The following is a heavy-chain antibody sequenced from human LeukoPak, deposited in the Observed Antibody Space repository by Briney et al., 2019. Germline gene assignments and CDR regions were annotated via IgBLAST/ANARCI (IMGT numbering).Heavy chain of an antibody. CDR1: GFTLSDYP. CDR2: FDRGSLDT. Sequence: PGGSLRLSCAASGFTLSDYPMTWVRQAPGKGLQWVSLFDRGSLDTYYADSVRGRFTVSRDNDKNTLYLQMNSLRAEGTAVYYCARRGYESSGPKYYFDHWGQGILVTVSS. CDR3: ARRGYESSGPKYYFDH. J-gene: IGHJ4*02. D-gene: IGHD3-22*01. V-gene: IGHV3-23*01.